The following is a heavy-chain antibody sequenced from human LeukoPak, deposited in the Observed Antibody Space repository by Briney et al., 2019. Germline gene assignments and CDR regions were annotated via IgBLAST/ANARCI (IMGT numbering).Heavy chain of an antibody. CDR1: GFTFSSYW. CDR3: ARNHYDILTGYPGQAFDI. V-gene: IGHV3-7*01. CDR2: IKQDGSEK. Sequence: GGSLRLSCAASGFTFSSYWMSWVRQAPGKGLEWVANIKQDGSEKYYVDSVKGRFTISRDNAKNSLYLQMNSLRAEDTAVYYCARNHYDILTGYPGQAFDIWGQGTMVTVSS. J-gene: IGHJ3*02. D-gene: IGHD3-9*01.